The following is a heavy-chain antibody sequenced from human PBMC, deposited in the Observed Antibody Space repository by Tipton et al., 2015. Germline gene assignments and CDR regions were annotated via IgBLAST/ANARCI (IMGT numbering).Heavy chain of an antibody. Sequence: LVKPTQTLTLTCTFSGFSLSTSGMCVSWIRQPPGKALEWLALIDWDDDKYYSTSLKTSLTISKDTSKNQVVLTMTNMDPVDTATYYCARTIFWLGNYYYGMDVWGQGTTVTVSS. D-gene: IGHD3-9*01. J-gene: IGHJ6*02. V-gene: IGHV2-70*01. CDR2: IDWDDDK. CDR3: ARTIFWLGNYYYGMDV. CDR1: GFSLSTSGMC.